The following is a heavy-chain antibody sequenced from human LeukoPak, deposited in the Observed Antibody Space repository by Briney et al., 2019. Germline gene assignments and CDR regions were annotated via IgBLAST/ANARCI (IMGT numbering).Heavy chain of an antibody. D-gene: IGHD3-3*01. CDR1: GGSISSYY. J-gene: IGHJ5*02. V-gene: IGHV4-59*01. CDR3: ARGSSGYLFPSWFDP. Sequence: SETLSLTCTVSGGSISSYYWSWIRQPPGKGLEWIGYIYYSGSTNYNPSLKSRVTISVDTSKNQFSLKLGSVTAADTAVYYCARGSSGYLFPSWFDPWGQGTLVTVSS. CDR2: IYYSGST.